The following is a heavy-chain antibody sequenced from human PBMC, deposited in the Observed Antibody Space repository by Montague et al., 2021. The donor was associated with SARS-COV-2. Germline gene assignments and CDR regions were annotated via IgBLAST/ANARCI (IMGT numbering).Heavy chain of an antibody. D-gene: IGHD1-1*01. J-gene: IGHJ4*02. V-gene: IGHV4-39*01. CDR1: GDSISSSSYN. CDR3: TRHVHMTWPEPSPGFDY. CDR2: VHYSGRP. Sequence: SETRSLTCTVSGDSISSSSYNWGWIRQPPGKGLEWIGSVHYSGRPYYNPSLKSRVTIYVDTSKNQLSLKLNSVTAADTAVYYCTRHVHMTWPEPSPGFDYWGQGTLVTVSS.